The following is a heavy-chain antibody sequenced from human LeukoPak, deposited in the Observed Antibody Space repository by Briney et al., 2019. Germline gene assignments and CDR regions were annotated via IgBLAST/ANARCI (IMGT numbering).Heavy chain of an antibody. CDR1: GGSFSDYY. Sequence: SETLSLTCTVYGGSFSDYYWSWIRQPPGEGLEWIGEINHSGNGGSTNYKSSLKSRLTMSVDTSKNQFSLKLSSVTAADTAVYYCARTTEGGYTYDYFYYYYMDVWGKGTTVTISS. V-gene: IGHV4-34*01. D-gene: IGHD5-18*01. CDR2: INHSGNGGST. CDR3: ARTTEGGYTYDYFYYYYMDV. J-gene: IGHJ6*03.